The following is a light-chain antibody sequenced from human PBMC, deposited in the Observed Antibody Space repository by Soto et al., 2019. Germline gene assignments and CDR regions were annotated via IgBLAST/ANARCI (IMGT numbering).Light chain of an antibody. V-gene: IGKV1-39*01. CDR3: QQRYSSPRT. J-gene: IGKJ1*01. Sequence: DIQMTQSPSSLSASVGDRVTITCRASQNINNYLNWYQHKPGKAPRLLIYPTSIMATGVPSRFSASGSGTDFTLTLNSLQPEDFAPYYCQQRYSSPRTFGQGTKVDIK. CDR1: QNINNY. CDR2: PTS.